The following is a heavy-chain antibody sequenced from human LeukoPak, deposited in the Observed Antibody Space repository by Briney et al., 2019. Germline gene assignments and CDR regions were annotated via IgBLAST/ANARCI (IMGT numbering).Heavy chain of an antibody. J-gene: IGHJ3*02. V-gene: IGHV4-30-2*01. CDR3: ARDIAARGSLGAFDI. CDR1: GGSISSGTYS. D-gene: IGHD6-6*01. Sequence: SQTLSLTCAVSGGSISSGTYSWSWIRQPPGKGLEWIGYIYHSGSTYYNPSLKSRVTMSVDRSKNQVSLKLRSVTAADMAVYYCARDIAARGSLGAFDIWGQGTMVTVSS. CDR2: IYHSGST.